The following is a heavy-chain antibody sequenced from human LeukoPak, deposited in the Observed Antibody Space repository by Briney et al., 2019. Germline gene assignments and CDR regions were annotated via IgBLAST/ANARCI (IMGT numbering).Heavy chain of an antibody. CDR3: ARQLAVSSINSDY. J-gene: IGHJ4*02. CDR2: IYPGDSDT. CDR1: GYSFTSYW. V-gene: IGHV5-51*01. Sequence: GESLKISCKGSGYSFTSYWIGWVRQMPGKGLEWMGTIYPGDSDTRYSPSLQGQVTISADKSISTAYLQWSSLKASDTAMYYCARQLAVSSINSDYWGQGTLVTVSS. D-gene: IGHD2-8*02.